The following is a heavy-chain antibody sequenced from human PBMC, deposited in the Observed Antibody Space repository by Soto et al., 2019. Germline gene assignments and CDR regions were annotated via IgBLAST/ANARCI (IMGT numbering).Heavy chain of an antibody. V-gene: IGHV3-7*03. CDR2: IKQDGSEK. Sequence: GGSLRLSCAASGFPFSSYWMSWVRQAPGKGLEWVANIKQDGSEKYYVDSVKGRFTISRDNAKNSLYLQMNSLRAEDTALYYCAKDKSSSGWFDRGHGWFDPWGQGTLVTVSS. D-gene: IGHD6-19*01. J-gene: IGHJ5*02. CDR1: GFPFSSYW. CDR3: AKDKSSSGWFDRGHGWFDP.